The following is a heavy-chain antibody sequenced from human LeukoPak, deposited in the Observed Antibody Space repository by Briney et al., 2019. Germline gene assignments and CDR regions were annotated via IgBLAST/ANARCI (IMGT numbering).Heavy chain of an antibody. CDR3: ARALAARHAFDI. CDR1: GGSISSGGYS. CDR2: IYHSGST. Sequence: KPSETLSLTCAVSGGSISSGGYSWSWIRQPPGKGLEWIGYIYHSGSTYYNPSLKSRVTISVDRPKNQFSLKLSSVTAADTAVYYCARALAARHAFDIWGQGTMVTVSS. D-gene: IGHD6-13*01. J-gene: IGHJ3*02. V-gene: IGHV4-30-2*01.